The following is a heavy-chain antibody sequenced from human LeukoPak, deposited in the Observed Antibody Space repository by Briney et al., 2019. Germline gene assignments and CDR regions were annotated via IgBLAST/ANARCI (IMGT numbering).Heavy chain of an antibody. V-gene: IGHV1-69*05. Sequence: GASVKVSCTASGDTFSSYAISWVRQAPGQGLEWMGGIIPIFGTANYAQKFQGGVTITTDESTSTAYMELSSLRSEDTAVYYCAGMEVYYYYYMDVWGKGTTVTVSS. CDR2: IIPIFGTA. D-gene: IGHD3-3*01. CDR3: AGMEVYYYYYMDV. CDR1: GDTFSSYA. J-gene: IGHJ6*03.